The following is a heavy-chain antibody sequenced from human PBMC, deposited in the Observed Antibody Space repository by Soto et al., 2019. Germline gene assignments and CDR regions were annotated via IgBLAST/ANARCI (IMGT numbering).Heavy chain of an antibody. CDR1: GFTFSSYS. CDR3: ARESSSWPTDY. Sequence: LRLSCAASGFTFSSYSMNWVRQAPGKGLEWVSSISSSSSYIYYADSVKGRFTISRDNAKNSLYLQMNSLRAEDTAVYYCARESSSWPTDYWGQGTLVTVSS. J-gene: IGHJ4*02. V-gene: IGHV3-21*01. CDR2: ISSSSSYI. D-gene: IGHD6-6*01.